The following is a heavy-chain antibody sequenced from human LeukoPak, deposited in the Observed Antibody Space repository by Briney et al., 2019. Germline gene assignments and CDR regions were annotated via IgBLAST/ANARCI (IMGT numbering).Heavy chain of an antibody. CDR3: ATDVQVYWYFDL. J-gene: IGHJ2*01. CDR2: TSPDGSGT. Sequence: GGSLRLSCAASGFTFSSYWMHWVRQAPGKGLMWVSRTSPDGSGTVYADAVKGRFTISRDNAKNTLYLQMNSLTAEDTAVYYCATDVQVYWYFDLWGRGTLVTVSS. CDR1: GFTFSSYW. D-gene: IGHD1-1*01. V-gene: IGHV3-74*01.